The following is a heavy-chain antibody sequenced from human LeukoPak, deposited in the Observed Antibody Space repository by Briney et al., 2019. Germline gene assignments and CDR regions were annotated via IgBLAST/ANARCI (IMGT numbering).Heavy chain of an antibody. CDR2: ISSSGSTI. D-gene: IGHD2-2*01. CDR3: ARAGSTSCYGPCPIGY. J-gene: IGHJ4*02. V-gene: IGHV3-48*03. Sequence: GGSLRLSCAASGFTFSSYEMNWARQAPGKGLEWVSYISSSGSTIYYADSVKGRFTISRDNAKNSLYLQMNSLRAEDTAVYYCARAGSTSCYGPCPIGYWGQGTLVTVSS. CDR1: GFTFSSYE.